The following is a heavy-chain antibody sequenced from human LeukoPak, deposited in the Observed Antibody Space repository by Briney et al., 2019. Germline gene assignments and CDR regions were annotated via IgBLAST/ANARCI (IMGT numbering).Heavy chain of an antibody. J-gene: IGHJ4*02. Sequence: GGSLRLSCTASGFTFSNYDMNWVRQAPGKGLEWISCITGGPTIYYTDSVKGRFTISRDNAKKSLYLQMNSLRAEDTAVYYCARNTGYCSGGSCYSYFFDLWGQGTLVTVSS. D-gene: IGHD2-15*01. CDR1: GFTFSNYD. CDR3: ARNTGYCSGGSCYSYFFDL. CDR2: ITGGPTI. V-gene: IGHV3-69-1*02.